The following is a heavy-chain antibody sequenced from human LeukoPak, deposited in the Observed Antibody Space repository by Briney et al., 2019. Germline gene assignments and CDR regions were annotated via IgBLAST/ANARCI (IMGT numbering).Heavy chain of an antibody. J-gene: IGHJ6*02. CDR3: ARMLVPAATYYYYGMDV. CDR2: INPNSGGT. Sequence: ASVKVSCKASGYTFTGYYMHWVRQAPGQGLEWMGWINPNSGGTNYAQKFQGRVTMTRDTSISTAYMELSRLRSDDTAVYYRARMLVPAATYYYYGMDVWGQGTTVTVSS. V-gene: IGHV1-2*02. D-gene: IGHD2-2*01. CDR1: GYTFTGYY.